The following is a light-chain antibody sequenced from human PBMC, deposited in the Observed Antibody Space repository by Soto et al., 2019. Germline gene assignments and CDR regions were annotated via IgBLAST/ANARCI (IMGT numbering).Light chain of an antibody. CDR1: QGISSY. V-gene: IGKV1-9*01. Sequence: DIQMTQSPSSLSASLGDRVTITCRASQGISSYLGWYQQKPGKAPNLLIYDASTLHSGVPSRFSGGGSGTDFTLTISSLEPEDFATYYCQQVNVYPSTFGEGTKV. J-gene: IGKJ4*01. CDR2: DAS. CDR3: QQVNVYPST.